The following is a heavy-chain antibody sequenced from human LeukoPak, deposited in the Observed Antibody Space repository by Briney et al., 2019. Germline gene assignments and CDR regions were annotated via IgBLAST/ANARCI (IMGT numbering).Heavy chain of an antibody. V-gene: IGHV5-51*01. CDR2: IYPGDSDT. CDR1: GYSFTSYW. J-gene: IGHJ5*02. D-gene: IGHD6-13*01. CDR3: ARLKGIAAAGGGWFDP. Sequence: GESLKISCKGSGYSFTSYWIGWVRQMPGKGLEWTGIIYPGDSDTRYSPSFQGQVTISADKSISTAYLQWSSLKASDTAMYYCARLKGIAAAGGGWFDPWGQGTLVTVSS.